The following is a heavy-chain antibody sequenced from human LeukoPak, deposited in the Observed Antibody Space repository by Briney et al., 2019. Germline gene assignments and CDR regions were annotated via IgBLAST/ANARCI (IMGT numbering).Heavy chain of an antibody. D-gene: IGHD1-1*01. CDR3: ARDRGYDAHDYYYYYYMDV. CDR1: GFTFSSYA. V-gene: IGHV3-23*01. Sequence: GGSLRLSCAASGFTFSSYAMSWVRQAPGKGLEWVSAISGSGGSTYYADSVKGRFTISRDNSKNTLYLQMNSLRAEDTAVYYCARDRGYDAHDYYYYYYMDVWGKGTTVTVSS. CDR2: ISGSGGST. J-gene: IGHJ6*03.